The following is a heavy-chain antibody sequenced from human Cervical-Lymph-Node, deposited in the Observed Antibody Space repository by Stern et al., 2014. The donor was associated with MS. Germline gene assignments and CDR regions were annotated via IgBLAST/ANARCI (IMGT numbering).Heavy chain of an antibody. Sequence: QVQLQESGPGLVKPSGTLSLTCAVSGGSVSSTNWWSWVSQSPGKGLEWIGNIYHSGASNYRPSLRSRVSISLDNSKNHLSLHLTSVTAADTAVYYCARERQQYCNSEGCSYWYFDLWGRGTLVTVS. J-gene: IGHJ2*01. CDR2: IYHSGAS. CDR1: GGSVSSTNW. V-gene: IGHV4-4*02. D-gene: IGHD2/OR15-2a*01. CDR3: ARERQQYCNSEGCSYWYFDL.